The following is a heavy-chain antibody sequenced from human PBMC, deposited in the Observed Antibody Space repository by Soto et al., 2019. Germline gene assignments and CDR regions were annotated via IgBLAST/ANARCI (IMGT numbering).Heavy chain of an antibody. CDR3: TSPPRRGSSWYFGY. D-gene: IGHD6-13*01. Sequence: PGGALRLSCLTSGFTFGDYAMSWFRQAPGKGPGWVSFIRSKAYGGTTEYAASVKGRFTISRDDSKSIAYLQMNSLKTEDSAVYYCTSPPRRGSSWYFGYCGQGTLVTVSS. V-gene: IGHV3-49*03. J-gene: IGHJ4*02. CDR1: GFTFGDYA. CDR2: IRSKAYGGTT.